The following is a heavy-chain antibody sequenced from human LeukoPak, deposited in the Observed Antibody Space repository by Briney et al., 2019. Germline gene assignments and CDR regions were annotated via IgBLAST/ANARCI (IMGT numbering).Heavy chain of an antibody. J-gene: IGHJ5*02. Sequence: SETLSLTCAVSGYSISSGYYWGWIRQPPGKGLEWIGSIYQSGSTYYNPSLKSRVTISVDTSKNQFSLNLSSVTAADTAVYYCARRVAAGGTRWFDPWGQGTLATVSS. CDR1: GYSISSGYY. D-gene: IGHD6-13*01. V-gene: IGHV4-38-2*01. CDR2: IYQSGST. CDR3: ARRVAAGGTRWFDP.